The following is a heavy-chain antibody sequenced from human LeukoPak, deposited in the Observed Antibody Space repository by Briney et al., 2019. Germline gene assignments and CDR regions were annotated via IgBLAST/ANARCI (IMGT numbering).Heavy chain of an antibody. CDR1: GGSISSYY. V-gene: IGHV4-59*01. CDR2: IYYSGST. J-gene: IGHJ4*02. CDR3: ARVGGYDFWSGSYFDK. Sequence: SETLSLTCSISGGSISSYYWSWIRQPPGKGLEWIGYIYYSGSTNYNPSLKSRVTISVDTSKNQFSLKLSSVTAADTAVYYCARVGGYDFWSGSYFDKWGQGMLVTVSS. D-gene: IGHD3-3*01.